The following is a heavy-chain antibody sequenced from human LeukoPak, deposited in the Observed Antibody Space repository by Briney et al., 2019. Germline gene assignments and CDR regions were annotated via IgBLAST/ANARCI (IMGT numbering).Heavy chain of an antibody. CDR3: AKSRYSPSYYFDY. J-gene: IGHJ4*02. V-gene: IGHV3-30*02. D-gene: IGHD6-13*01. CDR2: IRYDGSNK. Sequence: GGSLRLSCAASGFTFSSYGMHWVRQAPGKGLEWVAFIRYDGSNKYYADSVKGRFTISRDNSKNTLYLQMNSLRAEDTAVYYCAKSRYSPSYYFDYWGQGTLVTVSS. CDR1: GFTFSSYG.